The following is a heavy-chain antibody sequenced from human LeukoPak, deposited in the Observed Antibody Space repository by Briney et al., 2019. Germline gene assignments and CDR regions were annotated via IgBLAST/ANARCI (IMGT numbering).Heavy chain of an antibody. CDR1: GDSTSIGGYY. CDR3: ARGSGTYYYDSGGYLNWFDP. D-gene: IGHD3-22*01. CDR2: VYYTVST. V-gene: IGHV4-39*01. Sequence: PSETLSLTCTVPGDSTSIGGYYCGWLRQPPGNGLEWNGSVYYTVSTYYNPSLKSRVTVSEDTSRNQFSLKLNSVTAADTAVYYCARGSGTYYYDSGGYLNWFDPWGQGILVTVSS. J-gene: IGHJ5*02.